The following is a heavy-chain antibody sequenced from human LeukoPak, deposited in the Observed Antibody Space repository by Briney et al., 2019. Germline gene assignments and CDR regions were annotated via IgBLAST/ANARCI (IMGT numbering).Heavy chain of an antibody. CDR2: ISSNGGST. V-gene: IGHV3-64*01. D-gene: IGHD3-22*01. CDR1: GFTFSSCA. Sequence: GGSLRLSCAASGFTFSSCAMHWVRQAPGRGLEYVSAISSNGGSTYYANSVKGRFTISRDNSKNTLYLQMGSLRAEDMAVYYCAKVLSRGYYDSSGYPTKYYYYYYYMDVWGKGTTVTVSS. J-gene: IGHJ6*03. CDR3: AKVLSRGYYDSSGYPTKYYYYYYYMDV.